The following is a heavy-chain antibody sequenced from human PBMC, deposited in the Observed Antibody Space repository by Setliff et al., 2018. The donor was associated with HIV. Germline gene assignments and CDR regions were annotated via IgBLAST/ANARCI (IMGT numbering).Heavy chain of an antibody. CDR3: TRRINFGSGYYKDHAFDL. Sequence: PSETLSLTCAVSGGSVSSPSYYWGWIRQPPGKGLEWIGYIFGSGITYYNPSLKSRLSISIDTSANQFSVELSSVTAADTAIYFCTRRINFGSGYYKDHAFDLWGQGTMVTVSS. J-gene: IGHJ3*01. D-gene: IGHD3-3*01. CDR1: GGSVSSPSYY. CDR2: IFGSGIT. V-gene: IGHV4-31*11.